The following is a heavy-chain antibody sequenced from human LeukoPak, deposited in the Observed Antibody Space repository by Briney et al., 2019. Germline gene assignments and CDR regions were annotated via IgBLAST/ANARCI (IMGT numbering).Heavy chain of an antibody. CDR3: AKRGVVIRVILVGFHKEAYYFDS. V-gene: IGHV3-23*01. CDR1: GITLSNYG. Sequence: PGGSLRLSCAVSGITLSNYGMSWVRQAPGKGLEWVAGMSGSGGSTSYADSVQGRFTISRDNPRNTLYLQMNSLRAEGTAVYFCAKRGVVIRVILVGFHKEAYYFDSWGQGALVTVSS. J-gene: IGHJ4*02. CDR2: MSGSGGST. D-gene: IGHD3-22*01.